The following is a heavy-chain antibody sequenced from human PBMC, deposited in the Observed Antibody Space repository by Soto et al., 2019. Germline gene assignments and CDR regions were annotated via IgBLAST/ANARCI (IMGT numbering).Heavy chain of an antibody. V-gene: IGHV3-53*01. Sequence: GGSLRLSCSTSGFTFKDCAISWVRQAPGKGLEWVSVIYSGGSTYYADSVKGRFTTSRDNSKNTLYLQMNSLRAEDTAVYYCARISKSDAFDIWGQGTMVTVSS. CDR2: IYSGGST. D-gene: IGHD2-2*01. J-gene: IGHJ3*02. CDR1: GFTFKDCA. CDR3: ARISKSDAFDI.